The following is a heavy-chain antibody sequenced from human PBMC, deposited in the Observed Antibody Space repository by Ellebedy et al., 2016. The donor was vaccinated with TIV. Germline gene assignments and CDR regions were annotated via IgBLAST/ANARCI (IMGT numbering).Heavy chain of an antibody. V-gene: IGHV3-7*03. CDR3: ARMYSSSWYPDY. Sequence: GESLKISCAASGFTFSDYWVTWVRQAPGKGLEWVANIQQDVSERYYVDSVKGRFTISRDNSKNTLYLQMNSLRAEDTAVYYCARMYSSSWYPDYWGQGTQVTVSS. D-gene: IGHD6-13*01. CDR1: GFTFSDYW. J-gene: IGHJ4*02. CDR2: IQQDVSER.